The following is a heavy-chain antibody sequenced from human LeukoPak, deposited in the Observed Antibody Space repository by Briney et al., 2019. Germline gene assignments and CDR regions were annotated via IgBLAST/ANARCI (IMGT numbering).Heavy chain of an antibody. CDR3: ARIGDGDSRGYYY. D-gene: IGHD3-22*01. CDR1: GFTFSSYW. CDR2: INGDGSST. V-gene: IGHV3-74*01. Sequence: GGSLRLSCAASGFTFSSYWMHWVRQPPGKGLVWVSRINGDGSSTSYADSVKGRFTSSRDNAKNTLYLQMNSLRAEDTAVYYCARIGDGDSRGYYYWGQGTLVTVSS. J-gene: IGHJ4*02.